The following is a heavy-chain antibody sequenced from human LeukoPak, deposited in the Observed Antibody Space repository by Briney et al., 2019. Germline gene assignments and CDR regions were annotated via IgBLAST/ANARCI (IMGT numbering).Heavy chain of an antibody. CDR3: ARDMVREPYNWFES. CDR1: GGSVSSHY. D-gene: IGHD3-10*01. V-gene: IGHV4-4*07. Sequence: PSETLSLTCTVSGGSVSSHYWSWIRQPAGKGLEWIGLISAGGSTNYNPSLKSRATMSVDTSKNQFSLKLSSVTAADTAVYYCARDMVREPYNWFESWGQGTLVTVAS. CDR2: ISAGGST. J-gene: IGHJ5*01.